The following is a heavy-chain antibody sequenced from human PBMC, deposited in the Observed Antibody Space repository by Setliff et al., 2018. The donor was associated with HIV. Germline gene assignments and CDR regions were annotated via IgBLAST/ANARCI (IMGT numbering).Heavy chain of an antibody. V-gene: IGHV3-30-3*01. Sequence: GGSLRLSCAASGFTFSSYRIHWVRQAPGKGLECVAVISDDGNNTYYADSVKGRFTISRDNSKNTLYLQMNSLRAEDTAVYYCTKKGPKGQWLVDLYFDSWGQGTLVTVSS. J-gene: IGHJ4*02. CDR3: TKKGPKGQWLVDLYFDS. CDR1: GFTFSSYR. CDR2: ISDDGNNT. D-gene: IGHD6-19*01.